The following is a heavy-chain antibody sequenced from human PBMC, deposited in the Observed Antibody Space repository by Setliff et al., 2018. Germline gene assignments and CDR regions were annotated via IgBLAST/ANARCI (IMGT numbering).Heavy chain of an antibody. CDR3: ARHGPTRTDSWFDY. V-gene: IGHV4-59*08. D-gene: IGHD4-17*01. Sequence: PSETLSLTCTVSGGSISSYYWSWIRQPPGKGLEWIGYIHISGGTNYNPSLKSRVTISVDTSKNQFSLKMTSVTAADTAVYYCARHGPTRTDSWFDYWGQGTLVTVSS. CDR2: IHISGGT. CDR1: GGSISSYY. J-gene: IGHJ4*02.